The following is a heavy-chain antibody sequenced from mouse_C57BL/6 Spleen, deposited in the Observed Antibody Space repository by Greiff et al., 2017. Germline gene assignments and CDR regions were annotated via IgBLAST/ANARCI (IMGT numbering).Heavy chain of an antibody. CDR2: INPSTGGT. CDR1: GYSFTGYY. CDR3: ARSDYSNPWFAY. D-gene: IGHD2-5*01. J-gene: IGHJ3*01. V-gene: IGHV1-43*01. Sequence: EVQLQQSGPELVKPGASVKISCKASGYSFTGYYMHWVKQSSEKSLEWIGEINPSTGGTSYNQKFKGKATLTVDKSSSTAYMQLKSLTSEDSAVYYCARSDYSNPWFAYWGQGTLVTVSA.